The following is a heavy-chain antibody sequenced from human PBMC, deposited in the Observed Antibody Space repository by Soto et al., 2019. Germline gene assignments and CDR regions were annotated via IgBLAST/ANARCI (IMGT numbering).Heavy chain of an antibody. CDR1: GYTFTSYA. CDR3: ARGLNGYLHYFDY. Sequence: QVQLVQSGAEVKKPGASVKVSCKASGYTFTSYAMHWVRQAPGQRLEWMGWINVGNGNTKYSQKFPGRVTITRDTSASTAYMELSSLRSVDTAVYYCARGLNGYLHYFDYWGQGTLVTVSS. J-gene: IGHJ4*02. CDR2: INVGNGNT. D-gene: IGHD5-18*01. V-gene: IGHV1-3*01.